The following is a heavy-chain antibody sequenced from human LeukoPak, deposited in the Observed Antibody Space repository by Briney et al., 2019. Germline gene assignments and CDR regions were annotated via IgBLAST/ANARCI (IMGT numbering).Heavy chain of an antibody. D-gene: IGHD1-26*01. CDR2: ISGSGGST. Sequence: QAGGSLRLSCAASGFTFSSYAMSWVRQAPGKGLEWVSAISGSGGSTYYADSVKGRFIISRDNSKNTLYLQMNSLRAEDTAVYYCAKDPRRWELWNWFDPWGQGTLVTVSS. CDR1: GFTFSSYA. J-gene: IGHJ5*02. V-gene: IGHV3-23*01. CDR3: AKDPRRWELWNWFDP.